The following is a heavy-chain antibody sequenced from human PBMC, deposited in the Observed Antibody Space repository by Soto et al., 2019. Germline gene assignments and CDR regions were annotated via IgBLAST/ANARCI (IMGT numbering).Heavy chain of an antibody. CDR2: IRGFSPYT. D-gene: IGHD3-10*01. J-gene: IGHJ6*02. CDR1: GFTFRTYT. Sequence: GGSLRLSCISSGFTFRTYTINWVRQAPGKGLEWVSGIRGFSPYTFYAESVKGRFTISRDNAKNSLYLQMNSLRAEDTAVYYCARDRGYDAHDYYYNAMDVWGQGTTVTVSS. CDR3: ARDRGYDAHDYYYNAMDV. V-gene: IGHV3-21*01.